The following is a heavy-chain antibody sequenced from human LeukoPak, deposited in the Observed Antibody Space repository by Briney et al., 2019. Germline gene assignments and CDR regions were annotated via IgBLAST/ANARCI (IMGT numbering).Heavy chain of an antibody. CDR2: IIPIFGTA. V-gene: IGHV1-69*13. D-gene: IGHD3-9*01. CDR1: GGTFSSYA. CDR3: ARVPILRYFDWLYGAFDI. Sequence: SVTVSCKASGGTFSSYAISWVRQAPGQGLEWMGGIIPIFGTANYAQKFQGRVTITADESTSTAYMELSSLRSEDTAVYYCARVPILRYFDWLYGAFDIWGQGTMVTVSS. J-gene: IGHJ3*02.